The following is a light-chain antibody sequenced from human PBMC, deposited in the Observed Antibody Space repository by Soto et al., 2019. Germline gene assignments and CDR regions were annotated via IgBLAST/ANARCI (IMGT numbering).Light chain of an antibody. J-gene: IGLJ2*01. CDR1: SGTIASNF. Sequence: NLMLTQPHSVSESPGKTVTISCTRSSGTIASNFVHWYQQRPGSAPTTVIYEDSQRPSGVPDRFSGSIDSSSNSASLIISGLKTEDEADYYCQSYDTSNVVFGGGTKVTVL. V-gene: IGLV6-57*04. CDR2: EDS. CDR3: QSYDTSNVV.